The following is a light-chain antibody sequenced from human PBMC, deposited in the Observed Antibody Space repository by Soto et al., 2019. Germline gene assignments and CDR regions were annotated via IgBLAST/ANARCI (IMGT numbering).Light chain of an antibody. V-gene: IGKV3-20*01. CDR1: QSVATSQ. Sequence: EIVLTQSPGTLSLSPGERATLFCRASQSVATSQLAWYQQKPGQAPRLLIGASSRATGVPDRFIASGSGTDFTLTISRLEPEDFAVYYCHQFASSPRTFGRGTKVDIK. CDR3: HQFASSPRT. CDR2: GAS. J-gene: IGKJ1*01.